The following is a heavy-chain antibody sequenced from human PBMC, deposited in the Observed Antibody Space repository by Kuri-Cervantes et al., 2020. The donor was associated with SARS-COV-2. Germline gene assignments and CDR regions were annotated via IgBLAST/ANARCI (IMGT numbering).Heavy chain of an antibody. CDR1: GFPFNDYY. D-gene: IGHD2-2*01. Sequence: GGSLRLSCAASGFPFNDYYFTWIRQAPGKGLEWVSVISYDGSNKYYADSVKGRFTISRDNSKNTLYLQMNSLRAEDTAVYYCARDGDIVVVPLESYYYYYMDVWGKGTTVTVSS. V-gene: IGHV3-30-3*01. CDR3: ARDGDIVVVPLESYYYYYMDV. CDR2: ISYDGSNK. J-gene: IGHJ6*03.